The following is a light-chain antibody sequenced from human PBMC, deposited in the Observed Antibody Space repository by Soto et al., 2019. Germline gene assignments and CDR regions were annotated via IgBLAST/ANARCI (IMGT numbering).Light chain of an antibody. CDR2: LNSDGSH. J-gene: IGLJ3*02. CDR1: SGHSSYA. Sequence: QLVLTQSPSASASLGASVNLTCTLSSGHSSYAIAWHQQQPEKGPRYLMKLNSDGSHSKGDGIPDRFSGSSSGAERYLTISSLQSEDEADYYCQTWGTGPWVFGGGTQLTVL. CDR3: QTWGTGPWV. V-gene: IGLV4-69*01.